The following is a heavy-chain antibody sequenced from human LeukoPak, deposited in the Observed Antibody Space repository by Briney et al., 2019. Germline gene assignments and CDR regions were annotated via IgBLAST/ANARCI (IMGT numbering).Heavy chain of an antibody. CDR2: IKEDESEK. D-gene: IGHD4-17*01. V-gene: IGHV3-7*04. CDR3: ARAPYGTHFDY. Sequence: GGSLRLSCAAPGSTFSNYWMSWVRQAPGNGPEWVANIKEDESEKNYVDSVKGRFTISRDNSKNTLYLQMNSLRAEDTAVYYCARAPYGTHFDYWGQGTLVTVSS. CDR1: GSTFSNYW. J-gene: IGHJ4*02.